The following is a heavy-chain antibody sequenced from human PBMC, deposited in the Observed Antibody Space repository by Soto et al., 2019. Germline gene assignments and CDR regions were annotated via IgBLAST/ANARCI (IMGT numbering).Heavy chain of an antibody. V-gene: IGHV1-3*05. CDR1: GYTFTSYA. Sequence: QVQLVQSGAEEKKPGASVKVSCKASGYTFTSYAMHWVRQAPGQRLEWMGWINAGNGNTKYSQKFQGRVTITRDTXGXXAYMELSSLRSEDTAVYYCARDSSGSYVPNDAFDIWGQGTMVTVSS. CDR2: INAGNGNT. J-gene: IGHJ3*02. D-gene: IGHD1-26*01. CDR3: ARDSSGSYVPNDAFDI.